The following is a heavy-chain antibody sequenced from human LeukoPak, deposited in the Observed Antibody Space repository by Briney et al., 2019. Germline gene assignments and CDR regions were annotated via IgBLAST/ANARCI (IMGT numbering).Heavy chain of an antibody. V-gene: IGHV1-2*02. Sequence: GASVKVSCKASGYTFTGYYMHWVRQAPGQGLEWMGWINPNSGGTNYAQKFQGGVTVTRDTSISTAYMELSRLRSDDTAVYYCARIYYDSSGYYDKWFDPWGQGTLVTVSS. CDR3: ARIYYDSSGYYDKWFDP. D-gene: IGHD3-22*01. CDR2: INPNSGGT. CDR1: GYTFTGYY. J-gene: IGHJ5*02.